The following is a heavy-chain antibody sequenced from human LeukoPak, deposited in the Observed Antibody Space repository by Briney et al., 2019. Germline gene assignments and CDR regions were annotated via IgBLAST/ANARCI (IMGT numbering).Heavy chain of an antibody. CDR3: ARELRRYDSSGYYYWGFDY. J-gene: IGHJ4*02. D-gene: IGHD3-22*01. V-gene: IGHV3-74*01. Sequence: GGSLRLSCAASGFTFSSYWMHWVRQAPGKGLVWVSRINSDGSSTSYADSVKGRFTISRDNAKNTLYLQMNSLRAEDTAVYCCARELRRYDSSGYYYWGFDYWGQGTLVTVSS. CDR1: GFTFSSYW. CDR2: INSDGSST.